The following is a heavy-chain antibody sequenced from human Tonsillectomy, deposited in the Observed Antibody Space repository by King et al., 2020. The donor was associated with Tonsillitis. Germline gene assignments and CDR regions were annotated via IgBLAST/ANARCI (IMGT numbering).Heavy chain of an antibody. V-gene: IGHV4-61*02. D-gene: IGHD6-19*01. CDR3: VREGVTVAGTRWNWFDP. Sequence: QLQESGPGLVKPSQTLSLNCTVSCGSISSGAYYWSWIRQPAGKGLEWIGRIYTSGSTNYNPSLKSRVTLSLATSKNQFSLKLASVTAADTALYYCVREGVTVAGTRWNWFDPWGQGTLVTVSS. CDR1: CGSISSGAYY. J-gene: IGHJ5*02. CDR2: IYTSGST.